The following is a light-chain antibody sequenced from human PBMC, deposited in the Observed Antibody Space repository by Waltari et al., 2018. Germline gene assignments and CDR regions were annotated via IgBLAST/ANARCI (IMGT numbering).Light chain of an antibody. Sequence: QSALTQPRSVSGSPGQAVPISCPGTSRDICGYNYVSWYQQHPGKAPKLIIYNVTKRPSGVPDRFSASKSGNTASLTIAGLQADDEADYYCYSYADTFTWVFGGGTKLTVL. CDR3: YSYADTFTWV. V-gene: IGLV2-11*01. CDR1: SRDICGYNY. J-gene: IGLJ3*02. CDR2: NVT.